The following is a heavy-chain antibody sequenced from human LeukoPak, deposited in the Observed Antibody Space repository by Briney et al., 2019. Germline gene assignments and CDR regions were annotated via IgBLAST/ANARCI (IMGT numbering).Heavy chain of an antibody. CDR2: IYYSGST. CDR3: MGYATATASFDY. V-gene: IGHV4-39*01. J-gene: IGHJ4*02. CDR1: GGSISSSSYY. Sequence: SETLSLTCTVSGGSISSSSYYWGWIRQPPGKGLEWIGSIYYSGSTYYNPSLKSRVTISVDTSKNQFSLKLSSVTAADTAVYYCMGYATATASFDYWGQGTLVTVSS. D-gene: IGHD2-8*01.